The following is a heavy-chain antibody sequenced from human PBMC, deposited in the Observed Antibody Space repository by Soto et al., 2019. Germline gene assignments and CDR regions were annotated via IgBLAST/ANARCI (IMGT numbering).Heavy chain of an antibody. J-gene: IGHJ4*02. V-gene: IGHV3-48*01. CDR1: GFRSSDYS. Sequence: PGGSLRLSCAASGFRSSDYSMNWVRQAPGRGLEWVSYISSSSCTIYYADSVKGRFTISRDNAKNSLYLQMNSLRAEDTAVYYCARDGSKPTYYFDYWGQGTLVTVSS. CDR3: ARDGSKPTYYFDY. CDR2: ISSSSCTI. D-gene: IGHD1-26*01.